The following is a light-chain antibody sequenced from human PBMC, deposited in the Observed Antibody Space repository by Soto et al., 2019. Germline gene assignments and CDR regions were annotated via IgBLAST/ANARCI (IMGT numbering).Light chain of an antibody. V-gene: IGKV3-20*01. CDR1: QSVNNNY. CDR3: QQYGSSQYT. J-gene: IGKJ2*01. Sequence: EIVLTQSPGTLSLSPGERATLSCRASQSVNNNYLAWYQQKPGQAPRLLIYGASSRATGIPDRFSGSGSGTDFTLTISRLEPEDIALYYCQQYGSSQYTFGQGTKLEIK. CDR2: GAS.